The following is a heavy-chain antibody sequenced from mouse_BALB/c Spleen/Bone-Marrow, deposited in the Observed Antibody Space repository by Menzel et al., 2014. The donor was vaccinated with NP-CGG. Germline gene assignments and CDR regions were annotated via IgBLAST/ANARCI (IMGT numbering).Heavy chain of an antibody. CDR3: ARTYGSSLFAY. D-gene: IGHD1-1*01. Sequence: LVESGPELVKSGASVKISCKASGYVFSSSWMNWVKQRPGQGLEWIGRIYPGDGDTNYNGKFKGKATLTADKSSSTAYMQLSSLTSVDSAVYFCARTYGSSLFAYWGQGTLVTVSA. CDR1: GYVFSSSW. J-gene: IGHJ3*01. CDR2: IYPGDGDT. V-gene: IGHV1-82*01.